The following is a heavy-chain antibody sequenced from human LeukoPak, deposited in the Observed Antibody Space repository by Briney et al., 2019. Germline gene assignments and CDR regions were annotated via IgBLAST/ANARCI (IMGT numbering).Heavy chain of an antibody. J-gene: IGHJ4*02. Sequence: GESLKISCKSSGYSFTSYWIGWGRQMPGKGLEWMGIIYPGDFDTRYNSSFQGQVTISVDKSISTAYLQWSSLKASDSGMYYCARGDSGSYDYWGQGTLVTVSS. CDR1: GYSFTSYW. CDR2: IYPGDFDT. CDR3: ARGDSGSYDY. D-gene: IGHD1-26*01. V-gene: IGHV5-51*01.